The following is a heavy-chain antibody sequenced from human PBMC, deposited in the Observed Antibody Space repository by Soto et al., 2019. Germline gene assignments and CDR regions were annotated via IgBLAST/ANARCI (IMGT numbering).Heavy chain of an antibody. CDR2: INHSGST. CDR3: ARGHRWIQLWGAWMATTYFDY. Sequence: SETLSRTGAVYGGSFSGYYWSWIRQPPGKGLEWIGEINHSGSTNYNPSLKSRVTKSVDTSKNQFSLKLSSVTAADTAVYYCARGHRWIQLWGAWMATTYFDYWGQGPLVTVSS. J-gene: IGHJ4*02. D-gene: IGHD5-18*01. CDR1: GGSFSGYY. V-gene: IGHV4-34*01.